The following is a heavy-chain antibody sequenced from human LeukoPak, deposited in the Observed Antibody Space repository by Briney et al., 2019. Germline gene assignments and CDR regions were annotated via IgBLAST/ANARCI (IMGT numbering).Heavy chain of an antibody. Sequence: GRSLRLSCAASGFTFSDHSMHWVRQTPGKGLEWVALIWNDGSNKYYADSVKGRFTISRDNSKNTLYLQMNSLKVEDTALYYCARDRGYSYGHPLDYWGQGTLVTVSS. CDR2: IWNDGSNK. D-gene: IGHD5-18*01. CDR3: ARDRGYSYGHPLDY. CDR1: GFTFSDHS. J-gene: IGHJ4*02. V-gene: IGHV3-33*01.